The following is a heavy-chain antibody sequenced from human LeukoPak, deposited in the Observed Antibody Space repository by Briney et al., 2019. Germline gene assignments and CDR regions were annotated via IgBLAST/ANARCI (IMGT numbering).Heavy chain of an antibody. CDR1: GFTFSSYS. Sequence: GGSLRLSCAASGFTFSSYSMNWVRQAPGKGLGWVSYISGGSDTISYADSVKGRFSISRDNAKNSLYLQMSSLRDEDTAVYYCARDKDFASDYWGQGTLVTISS. J-gene: IGHJ4*02. V-gene: IGHV3-48*02. D-gene: IGHD3/OR15-3a*01. CDR2: ISGGSDTI. CDR3: ARDKDFASDY.